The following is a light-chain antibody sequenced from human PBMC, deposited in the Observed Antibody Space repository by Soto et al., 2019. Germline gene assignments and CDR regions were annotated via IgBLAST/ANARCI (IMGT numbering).Light chain of an antibody. CDR1: TSNIGAPYD. V-gene: IGLV1-40*01. CDR3: QSYDISLHNYV. CDR2: GDN. Sequence: QSVLTQPPSLSVSPGQRVSIAFPGSTSNIGAPYDVHWYQHLPGTAPKLLIYGDNNRPSGVPDRFSGSKSGTSASLAITRLQAEDEADYYCQSYDISLHNYVFGTGTKVTVL. J-gene: IGLJ1*01.